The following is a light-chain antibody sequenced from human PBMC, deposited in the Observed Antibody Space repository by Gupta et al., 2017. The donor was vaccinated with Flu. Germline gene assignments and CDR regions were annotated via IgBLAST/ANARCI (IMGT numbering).Light chain of an antibody. V-gene: IGLV2-14*01. CDR1: SSDVGGYDY. CDR2: EVT. Sequence: QSALTQPASVSGSPGQSIAISCTGTSSDVGGYDYVSWYQQHPGKAPDLIIFEVTRRPSGISNRFSGSKSGNTASLTISGLQAEDEAYYYCSSYTNPNTVVVFGGGTKLTVL. J-gene: IGLJ2*01. CDR3: SSYTNPNTVVV.